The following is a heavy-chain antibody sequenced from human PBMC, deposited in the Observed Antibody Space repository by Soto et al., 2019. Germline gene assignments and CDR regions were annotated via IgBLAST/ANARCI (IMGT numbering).Heavy chain of an antibody. CDR1: GFTFSSYS. V-gene: IGHV3-7*01. Sequence: EVQLVESGGGLVQPGGSLRLSCAASGFTFSSYSMTWVRQAPGKGLEWVANIKEDGSEKYYVDSVKGRFTISRDNAKNSLYLQMNSLRAEDTAMYYCAKNWGSLEFWGQGTLVTVSS. CDR2: IKEDGSEK. J-gene: IGHJ4*02. CDR3: AKNWGSLEF. D-gene: IGHD7-27*01.